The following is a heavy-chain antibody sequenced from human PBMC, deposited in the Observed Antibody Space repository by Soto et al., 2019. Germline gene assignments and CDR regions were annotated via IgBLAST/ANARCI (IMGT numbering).Heavy chain of an antibody. J-gene: IGHJ4*02. Sequence: ASVKVSCKASGYTFSSYAMHWVRQAPGQRLEWMGWINAGYGNTKSSQKFQDRVTTSRDTSASTAYTELNSLRAEDTAVYYCAKDPTYGDPTGYYFDYWGQGTLVTVSS. CDR2: INAGYGNT. CDR1: GYTFSSYA. V-gene: IGHV1-3*01. D-gene: IGHD4-17*01. CDR3: AKDPTYGDPTGYYFDY.